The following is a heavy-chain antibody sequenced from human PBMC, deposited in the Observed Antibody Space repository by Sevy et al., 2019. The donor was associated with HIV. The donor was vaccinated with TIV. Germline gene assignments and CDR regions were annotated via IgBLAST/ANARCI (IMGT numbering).Heavy chain of an antibody. J-gene: IGHJ6*02. CDR1: GYTLNDYG. D-gene: IGHD3-3*01. Sequence: ASVKVSCKASGYTLNDYGISWVRQAPGQGLAWIGWVTTYKDSTNYAQNFQGRVTLTTDTSTKKAYMELRSQRSDDTAVYYCARVDPYYEFGDVWGQGTTVTVSS. V-gene: IGHV1-18*01. CDR3: ARVDPYYEFGDV. CDR2: VTTYKDST.